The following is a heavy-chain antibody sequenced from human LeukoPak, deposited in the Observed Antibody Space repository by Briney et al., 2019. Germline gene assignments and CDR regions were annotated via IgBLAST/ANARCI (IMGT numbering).Heavy chain of an antibody. CDR1: GFTFSSYG. V-gene: IGHV3-30*02. CDR2: IRYDGSNK. J-gene: IGHJ4*02. Sequence: GGSLRLSCAASGFTFSSYGMHWVRQAPGKGLEWVAFIRYDGSNKYYADSVKGRFTISRDNSKNTLYLQMNSLRADDTAVYYCARDLWYGSGSLGYWGQGTLVTVSS. CDR3: ARDLWYGSGSLGY. D-gene: IGHD3-10*01.